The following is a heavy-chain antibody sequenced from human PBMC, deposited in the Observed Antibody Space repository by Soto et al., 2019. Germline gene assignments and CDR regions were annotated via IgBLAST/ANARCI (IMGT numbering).Heavy chain of an antibody. CDR1: GGTFSSYA. Sequence: QVQLVQSGAEVKKPGSSVKVSCKASGGTFSSYAISWVRQAPGQGLEWMGGIIPIFGTANYAQKFQGRVTITADESTSKAYMELSSLRSEDTSVYYCARGGYGSGSYYPPYGMDVWGQGTTVTVSS. V-gene: IGHV1-69*12. D-gene: IGHD3-10*01. J-gene: IGHJ6*02. CDR3: ARGGYGSGSYYPPYGMDV. CDR2: IIPIFGTA.